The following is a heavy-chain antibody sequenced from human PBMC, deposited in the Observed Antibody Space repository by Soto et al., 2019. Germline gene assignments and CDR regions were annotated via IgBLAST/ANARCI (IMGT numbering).Heavy chain of an antibody. CDR1: GGSIISASYS. CDR2: IYSSGST. J-gene: IGHJ5*02. V-gene: IGHV4-31*11. CDR3: AREDAARIERWFDA. D-gene: IGHD6-6*01. Sequence: QVQLQESGPRLVKPSQTLSLSCAVSGGSIISASYSWNWIRQSPGRGLEWIGHIYSSGSTYYNPSITSRVSIPVDTSNNQCDLKMTSVTAADTAVYFCAREDAARIERWFDAWGQGILVTVSS.